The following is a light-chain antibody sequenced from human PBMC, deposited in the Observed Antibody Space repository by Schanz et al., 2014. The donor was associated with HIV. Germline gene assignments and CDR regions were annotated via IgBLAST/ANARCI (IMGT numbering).Light chain of an antibody. V-gene: IGLV2-8*01. CDR2: EVT. J-gene: IGLJ1*01. CDR1: SSDVGDYNY. Sequence: QSALTQPPSASGSPGQSVTISCTGTSSDVGDYNYVSWYQQHPGKAPKLMIYEVTKRPSGVPDRFSGSKSGNTASLTISGLRAEDEADYYCGSYTSSTPRSYVFGTGTKLTVL. CDR3: GSYTSSTPRSYV.